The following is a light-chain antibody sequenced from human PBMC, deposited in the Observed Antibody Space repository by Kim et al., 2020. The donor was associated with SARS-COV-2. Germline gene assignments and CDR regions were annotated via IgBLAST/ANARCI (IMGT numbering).Light chain of an antibody. CDR3: SSYTSSSTGV. Sequence: QSALTQPASVSGSPGQSITISCTGTSSDVGGYNYVSWYQQHPGKAPKLMIYEVSNRPSGVSNRFSGSKSGNTASLTISGLQAEDEADYYCSSYTSSSTGVFRAGTKVTFL. CDR1: SSDVGGYNY. V-gene: IGLV2-14*01. J-gene: IGLJ1*01. CDR2: EVS.